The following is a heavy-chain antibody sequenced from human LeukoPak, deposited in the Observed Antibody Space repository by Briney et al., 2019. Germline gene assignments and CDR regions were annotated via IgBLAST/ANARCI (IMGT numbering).Heavy chain of an antibody. CDR3: ARDNYYDSSGYYANFDH. CDR1: GYTFTSYG. Sequence: GASVKVSCKASGYTFTSYGISWVRQAPGQGLEWMGWISAYNGNTNYAQKLQGRVTMTTDTSTSTAYMELRSLRSDDTAVYYCARDNYYDSSGYYANFDHWGQGTLVTVSS. J-gene: IGHJ4*02. CDR2: ISAYNGNT. V-gene: IGHV1-18*01. D-gene: IGHD3-22*01.